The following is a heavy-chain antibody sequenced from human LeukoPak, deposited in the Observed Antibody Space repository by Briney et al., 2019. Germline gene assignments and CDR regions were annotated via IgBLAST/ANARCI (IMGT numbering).Heavy chain of an antibody. V-gene: IGHV1-24*01. CDR3: ARDLPYCSSTSCPVVWFDP. CDR1: GYTLTELS. D-gene: IGHD2-2*01. Sequence: ASVKVSCKVSGYTLTELSMHWVRQAPGKGLEWMGGFDPEDGETIYAQKFQGRVTMTEDTSTDTAYMELRSLRSDDTAVYYCARDLPYCSSTSCPVVWFDPWGQGTLVTVSS. J-gene: IGHJ5*02. CDR2: FDPEDGET.